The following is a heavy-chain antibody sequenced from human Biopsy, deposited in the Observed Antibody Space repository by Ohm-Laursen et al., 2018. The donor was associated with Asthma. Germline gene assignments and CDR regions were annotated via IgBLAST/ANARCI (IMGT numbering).Heavy chain of an antibody. J-gene: IGHJ3*01. CDR1: GYNFISFA. V-gene: IGHV1-3*04. CDR2: VNTGNGDT. Sequence: ATVKISCKASGYNFISFAIHWVRQAPGQRLEWMGWVNTGNGDTKYSQKFQGRATITRDTSASTAYMELRSLRSEDTATYYCARAYYDFLTGQVKDVFGVWGQGTMVTVSS. CDR3: ARAYYDFLTGQVKDVFGV. D-gene: IGHD3-9*01.